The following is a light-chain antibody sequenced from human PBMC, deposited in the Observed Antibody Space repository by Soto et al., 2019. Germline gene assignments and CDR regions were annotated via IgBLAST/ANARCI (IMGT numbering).Light chain of an antibody. CDR2: EGS. CDR3: CSYAGSSTYA. V-gene: IGLV2-23*01. CDR1: SSDVGSYNL. J-gene: IGLJ1*01. Sequence: QSALTQPASVSGSAGQSITISCTGTSSDVGSYNLVSWYQQHPGKAPKLMIYEGSKRPSGVSNRFSGSKSGNTASLTISGLXAEDEADYYCCSYAGSSTYAFGTGTKV.